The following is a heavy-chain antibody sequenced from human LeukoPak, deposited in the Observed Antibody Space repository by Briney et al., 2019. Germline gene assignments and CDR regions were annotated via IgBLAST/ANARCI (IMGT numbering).Heavy chain of an antibody. CDR2: IYYSGST. CDR1: GGSISSSSYY. D-gene: IGHD6-19*01. V-gene: IGHV4-39*01. Sequence: SETLSLTCTVSGGSISSSSYYWGWIRQPPGKGLEWIGSIYYSGSTYYNPSLKRRVNISLDTSKNQLSLKLSSVTAADTAVYYCARHSSGNFDYWGQGTLVTVSS. CDR3: ARHSSGNFDY. J-gene: IGHJ4*02.